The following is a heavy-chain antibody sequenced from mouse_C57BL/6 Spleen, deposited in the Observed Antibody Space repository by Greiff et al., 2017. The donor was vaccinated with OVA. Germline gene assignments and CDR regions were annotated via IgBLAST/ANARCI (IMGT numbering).Heavy chain of an antibody. J-gene: IGHJ1*03. Sequence: QVQLQQPGAEPVKPGASVKLSCKASGYTFTSYWMQWVKQRPGQGLEWIGEIDPSDSYTNYNQKFKGKATLTVDTSSSTAYMQLSSLTSEDSAVYYCARIHYYGSSYWYFDVWGTGTTVTVSS. D-gene: IGHD1-1*01. V-gene: IGHV1-50*01. CDR2: IDPSDSYT. CDR1: GYTFTSYW. CDR3: ARIHYYGSSYWYFDV.